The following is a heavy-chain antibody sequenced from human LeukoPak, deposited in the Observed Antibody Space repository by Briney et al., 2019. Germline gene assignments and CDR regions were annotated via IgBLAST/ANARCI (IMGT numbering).Heavy chain of an antibody. V-gene: IGHV3-48*01. CDR2: ISSSSSTI. D-gene: IGHD2-2*02. CDR1: GFTFSSYT. J-gene: IGHJ3*02. CDR3: ASNNIVVVPAAIPDAFDI. Sequence: GGSLRLSCAASGFTFSSYTMTWVRQAPGKGLEWVSYISSSSSTIYYADSVKGRFTISRDNAKNSLYLQMNSLRAEDTAVYYCASNNIVVVPAAIPDAFDIWGQGTMVTVSS.